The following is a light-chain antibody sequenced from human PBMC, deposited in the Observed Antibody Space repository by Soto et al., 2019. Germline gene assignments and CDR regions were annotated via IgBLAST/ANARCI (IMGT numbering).Light chain of an antibody. CDR3: QQYGSLPYT. CDR2: GAS. Sequence: EVVVTQSPGTLSLSPGERATLSCRASPGTDANYLAWYQQKPGQAPRLLIYGASSRATGIPDRFSGSGSRTDFTLTISRLEPEDFAVYHCQQYGSLPYTFGQGTKVDIK. V-gene: IGKV3-20*01. J-gene: IGKJ2*01. CDR1: PGTDANY.